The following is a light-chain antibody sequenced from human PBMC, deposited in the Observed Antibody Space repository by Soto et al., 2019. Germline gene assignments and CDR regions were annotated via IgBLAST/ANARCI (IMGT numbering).Light chain of an antibody. CDR3: MQGSHWPPL. J-gene: IGKJ3*01. CDR1: QSLVYSDGITY. Sequence: VVLTQSPLTLPVTLGQPASISCRSSQSLVYSDGITYLNWFHQRPGQSPRRLIYKVSNRDAGVPDRFSGSGSGPDFTLEISRVEAEDVGVYYCMQGSHWPPLFGPGTKVEI. V-gene: IGKV2-30*01. CDR2: KVS.